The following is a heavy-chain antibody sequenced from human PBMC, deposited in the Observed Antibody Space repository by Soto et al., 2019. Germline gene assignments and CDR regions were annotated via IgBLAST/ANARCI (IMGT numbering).Heavy chain of an antibody. CDR2: IIPIFGTA. CDR1: GGTFSSYA. Sequence: QVQLVQSGAEVKKPGSSVKVSCKASGGTFSSYAISWVRHAPGPGLEWMGGIIPIFGTANYAQKVQGRVTITADESTSTATMELISLSSEDTDVYYFARGDDDYSNDYWGQGTLITVS. J-gene: IGHJ4*02. V-gene: IGHV1-69*01. CDR3: ARGDDDYSNDY. D-gene: IGHD4-4*01.